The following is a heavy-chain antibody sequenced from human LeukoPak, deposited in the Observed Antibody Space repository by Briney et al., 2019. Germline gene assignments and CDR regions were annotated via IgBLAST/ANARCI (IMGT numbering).Heavy chain of an antibody. V-gene: IGHV4-59*01. CDR1: GGSFSGYY. CDR3: ARGGFGGRTDWFDP. Sequence: SETLSLTCAVYGGSFSGYYWSWIRQPPGKGLEWIGYIYYSGSTNYNPSLKSRVTISVDTSKNQFSLKLSSVTAADTAVYYCARGGFGGRTDWFDPWGQGTLVTVSS. CDR2: IYYSGST. D-gene: IGHD3-10*01. J-gene: IGHJ5*02.